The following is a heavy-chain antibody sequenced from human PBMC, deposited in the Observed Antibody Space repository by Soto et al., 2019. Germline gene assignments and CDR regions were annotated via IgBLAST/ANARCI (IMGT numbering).Heavy chain of an antibody. CDR1: GFTFDDYA. V-gene: IGHV3-23*01. CDR2: ISGSGGST. J-gene: IGHJ4*02. D-gene: IGHD6-6*01. CDR3: AKGHGKQLVPDY. Sequence: GGSLRLSCAASGFTFDDYAMHWVRQAPGKGLEWVSAISGSGGSTCYADSVKGRFTISRDNSKNTLYLQMNSLRAEDTAVYYCAKGHGKQLVPDYWGQGTLVTVSS.